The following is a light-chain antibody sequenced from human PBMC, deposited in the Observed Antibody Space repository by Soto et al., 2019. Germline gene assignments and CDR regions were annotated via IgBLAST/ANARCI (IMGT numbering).Light chain of an antibody. Sequence: QSALTQPASVSGSPGQSITISCTGSNSDIGGYNSVSWYQQHPGKAPKLLIFGVTNRPSGVSDRFSGSKSGNTASLTISGLQAEDEADYFCSSYSISTAYLFGTGTKLTVL. CDR1: NSDIGGYNS. CDR3: SSYSISTAYL. J-gene: IGLJ1*01. CDR2: GVT. V-gene: IGLV2-14*01.